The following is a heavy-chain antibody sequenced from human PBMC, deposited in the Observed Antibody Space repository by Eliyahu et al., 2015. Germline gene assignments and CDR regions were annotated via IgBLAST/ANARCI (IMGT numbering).Heavy chain of an antibody. V-gene: IGHV3-23*01. Sequence: CQAPGKGLEWVSAIRGSGANTYYADSVRGRFTIARDNSKNTLYLQMNSLRAEDTAVYYCAKEERESSGWPFDYWGQGTLVTVSS. D-gene: IGHD6-19*01. CDR3: AKEERESSGWPFDY. CDR2: IRGSGANT. J-gene: IGHJ4*02.